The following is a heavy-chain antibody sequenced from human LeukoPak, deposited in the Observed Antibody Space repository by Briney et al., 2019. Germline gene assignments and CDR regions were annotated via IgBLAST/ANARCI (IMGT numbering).Heavy chain of an antibody. D-gene: IGHD3-10*01. J-gene: IGHJ6*02. V-gene: IGHV3-33*01. Sequence: GGSLRLSCAASGFTFSSYGMLWVRQGPGKGLEWVTFIWYDGTDKNYADSVKGRFTISRDNSKNTLYLQMNSLRAEDTAVYYCARSGSTYYYGMDVWGQGTTVTVSS. CDR3: ARSGSTYYYGMDV. CDR1: GFTFSSYG. CDR2: IWYDGTDK.